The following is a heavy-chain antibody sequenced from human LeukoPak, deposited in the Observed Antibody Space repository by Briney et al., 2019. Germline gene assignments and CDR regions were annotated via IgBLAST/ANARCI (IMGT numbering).Heavy chain of an antibody. J-gene: IGHJ3*02. Sequence: ASVKVSCKASGYTFTGYYMHWVRQAPGQGLEWMGWINPNSGGTNSAQKFQGRVTMTRDTSISTAYMELSTLRSDDTALYYCASGRRTVTTGLGAFDIWGQGTMVTVSS. CDR2: INPNSGGT. CDR3: ASGRRTVTTGLGAFDI. CDR1: GYTFTGYY. D-gene: IGHD4-17*01. V-gene: IGHV1-2*02.